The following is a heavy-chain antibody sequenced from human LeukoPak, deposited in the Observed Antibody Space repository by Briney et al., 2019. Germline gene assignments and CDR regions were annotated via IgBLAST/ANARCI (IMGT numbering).Heavy chain of an antibody. D-gene: IGHD3-16*01. CDR1: GGSVSGYY. CDR2: FYTSANT. V-gene: IGHV4-4*09. Sequence: PSETLSLTCTVSGGSVSGYYGSWIRQPPGKGLEWIGYFYTSANTNYNPSLKSRVTMSVDTSKNQFSLKLSAVTAADTAVYYCARGLRDEERHYGYYYMDVWGKGTTVTVSS. CDR3: ARGLRDEERHYGYYYMDV. J-gene: IGHJ6*03.